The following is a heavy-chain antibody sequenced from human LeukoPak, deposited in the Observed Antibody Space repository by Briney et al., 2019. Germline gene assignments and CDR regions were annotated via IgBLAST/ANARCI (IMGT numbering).Heavy chain of an antibody. V-gene: IGHV1-2*02. CDR2: INPNSGGT. CDR1: GYTFTGYY. D-gene: IGHD6-13*01. J-gene: IGHJ5*02. Sequence: ASVKVSCKASGYTFTGYYMHWVRQAPGQGLEWMGWINPNSGGTNYAQKFQGRVTMTRDTSISTAYMELSRLGSDDTAVYYCARDGAAAGDNWFDPWGQGTLVTVSS. CDR3: ARDGAAAGDNWFDP.